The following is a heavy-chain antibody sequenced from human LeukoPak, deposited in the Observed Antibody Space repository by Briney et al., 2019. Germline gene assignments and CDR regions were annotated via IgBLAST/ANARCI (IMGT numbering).Heavy chain of an antibody. V-gene: IGHV3-49*03. CDR3: TRVGYFDWLQGDFDY. CDR1: GFSFGDYA. D-gene: IGHD3-9*01. CDR2: IRSKANGGTT. Sequence: PGGSLRLSCTASGFSFGDYAMSWFRQAPGKGLEWVGFIRSKANGGTTEYAASVKGRFTISRDDSKRIAYLQMNSLKTEDTAVYYCTRVGYFDWLQGDFDYWGQGTLVTVSS. J-gene: IGHJ4*02.